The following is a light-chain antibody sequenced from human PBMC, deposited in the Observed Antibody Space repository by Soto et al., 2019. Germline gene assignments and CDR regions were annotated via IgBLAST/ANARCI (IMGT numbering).Light chain of an antibody. CDR1: QNIAKY. CDR3: QETYSKPPT. Sequence: DIQMAQSPSSLSASVGDRVTITCRAGQNIAKYLNWYQQKPGKAPLLLIYETSKLEIGVPSRFAGSGSGTDFTLTISSLQPEDFATYYCQETYSKPPTFGGGTKV. CDR2: ETS. V-gene: IGKV1-39*01. J-gene: IGKJ4*01.